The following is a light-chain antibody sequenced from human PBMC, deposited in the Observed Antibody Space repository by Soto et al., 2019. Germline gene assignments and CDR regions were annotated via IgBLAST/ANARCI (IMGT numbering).Light chain of an antibody. CDR2: AAS. CDR3: QQYTENSGT. CDR1: QVISTS. J-gene: IGKJ1*01. V-gene: IGKV1-9*01. Sequence: DIQLTQSPSFLSPSIGESVTITCRASQVISTSLAWYQVKPGKAPKLLIYAASTLESGVPSRFSGSESGTEFTLTISSLQPDDIATYYCQQYTENSGTFGQGTKVDIK.